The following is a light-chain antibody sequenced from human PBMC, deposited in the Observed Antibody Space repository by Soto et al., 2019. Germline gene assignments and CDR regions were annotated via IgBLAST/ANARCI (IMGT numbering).Light chain of an antibody. Sequence: EIVLIQSPATLSLSPGERATLSCRASQSVGSYLAWYQHKPGQAPRLLISDASNRATGIPARFSGSGSETDFTLTISSLEPEDSAVYYCQQRNIWPPVTFGQGTRLEI. J-gene: IGKJ5*01. CDR1: QSVGSY. CDR2: DAS. V-gene: IGKV3-11*01. CDR3: QQRNIWPPVT.